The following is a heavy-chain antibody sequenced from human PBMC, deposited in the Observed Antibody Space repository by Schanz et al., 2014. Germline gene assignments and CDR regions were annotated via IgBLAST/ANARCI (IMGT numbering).Heavy chain of an antibody. Sequence: EVQLLDSGGGLVQPGGSLRLSCAASGFTFSTYAMSWVRQAPGKGLEWVSAISGSGGSTYYADSVKGRFTISRDSGQNSLYLQMNSLRAGDTAAYYCARGTDWNLHYWGQGALVTVSS. CDR3: ARGTDWNLHY. J-gene: IGHJ4*02. D-gene: IGHD1-1*01. CDR2: ISGSGGST. V-gene: IGHV3-23*01. CDR1: GFTFSTYA.